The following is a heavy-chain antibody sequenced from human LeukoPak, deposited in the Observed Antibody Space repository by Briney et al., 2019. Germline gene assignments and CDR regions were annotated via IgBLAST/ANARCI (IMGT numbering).Heavy chain of an antibody. J-gene: IGHJ6*04. D-gene: IGHD5-12*01. CDR1: GVTLSSFS. CDR2: ISSSRSYV. Sequence: GGSLRLSCAASGVTLSSFSMNWGRQAPGKGLEWCSSISSSRSYVDYADSVKGRFTISRDNAKNSLYLQMNSLRAEDTAVYYCARDGDIVATTDYYYYGMDVWGKGTTVTVSS. V-gene: IGHV3-21*01. CDR3: ARDGDIVATTDYYYYGMDV.